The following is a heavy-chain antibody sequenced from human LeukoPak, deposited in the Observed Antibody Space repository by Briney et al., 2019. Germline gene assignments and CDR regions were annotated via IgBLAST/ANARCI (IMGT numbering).Heavy chain of an antibody. D-gene: IGHD6-13*01. V-gene: IGHV3-21*01. CDR1: GFTFSSYS. CDR3: ARDGVAAAATAPFDY. J-gene: IGHJ4*02. Sequence: GGSLRLSCAASGFTFSSYSMNWVRQAPGKGLEWVSSISSSSSYIYYADSVKGRFTISRDNAKNSLYLQMSSLRAEDTAVYYCARDGVAAAATAPFDYWGQGTLVTVSS. CDR2: ISSSSSYI.